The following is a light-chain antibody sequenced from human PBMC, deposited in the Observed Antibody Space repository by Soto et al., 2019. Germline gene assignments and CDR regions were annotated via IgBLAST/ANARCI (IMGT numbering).Light chain of an antibody. CDR3: SSYEGENKVV. CDR2: DVS. J-gene: IGLJ3*02. V-gene: IGLV2-8*01. CDR1: TSDVGAYNY. Sequence: QSALTQPPSASGSAGQSVTISCTGTTSDVGAYNYLSWYQQHPGKAPKLMIYDVSERPSGVPDRFSGSKAGNTASLTVSGLQAEDEADYYCSSYEGENKVVFGGGTKLTVL.